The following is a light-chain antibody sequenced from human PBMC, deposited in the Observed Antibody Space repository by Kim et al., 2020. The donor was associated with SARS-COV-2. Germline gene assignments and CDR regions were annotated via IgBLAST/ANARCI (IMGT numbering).Light chain of an antibody. Sequence: GNRATPACRASQSVSSNLACYQQSPGQAPRLCSYGASTRATGIPARCSGSGSGTEFTLTISSLQPEDCASYSCQQYNNWAPWTFCQGSKVDLK. CDR3: QQYNNWAPWT. CDR1: QSVSSN. CDR2: GAS. V-gene: IGKV3-15*01. J-gene: IGKJ1*01.